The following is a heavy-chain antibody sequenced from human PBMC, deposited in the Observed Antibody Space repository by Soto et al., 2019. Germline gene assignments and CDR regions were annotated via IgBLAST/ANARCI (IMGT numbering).Heavy chain of an antibody. J-gene: IGHJ4*02. CDR3: AKGRPGVAAAPDY. D-gene: IGHD5-12*01. V-gene: IGHV3-23*01. CDR1: GFTFSDFA. CDR2: ASGSGSGP. Sequence: EVQLLESGGGSVHPGESLRLSCAAAGFTFSDFAMAWVRQAPGKGLEWVSSASGSGSGPYYAVSVTGRFTISRDNSKNSLFLQMTTLRARATALYFCAKGRPGVAAAPDYWGQRTLVTVS.